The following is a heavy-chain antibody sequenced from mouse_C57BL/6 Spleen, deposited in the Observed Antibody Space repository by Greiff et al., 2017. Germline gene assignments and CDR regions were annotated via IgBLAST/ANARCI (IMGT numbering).Heavy chain of an antibody. V-gene: IGHV1-78*01. CDR1: GYTFTDHT. CDR3: ARSNSYFSNYCAD. Sequence: VQLQQSDAELVKPGASVKISCKVSGYTFTDHTIHWMKQRPEQGLEWIGYIYPRGGSPKYNEKFKGKATLTVDKSYSNAYMQINSFTSEDSAVYVCARSNSYFSNYCADWGQGTMVTVSA. D-gene: IGHD2-5*01. J-gene: IGHJ3*01. CDR2: IYPRGGSP.